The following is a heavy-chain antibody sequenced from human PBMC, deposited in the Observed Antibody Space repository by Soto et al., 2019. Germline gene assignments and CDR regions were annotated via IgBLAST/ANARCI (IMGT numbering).Heavy chain of an antibody. Sequence: SETLSLTCAVSGGSISSGGYSWSWIRQPPGKGLEWIGYIYHSGSTYYNPSLKSRVTISVDRSKNQFSLKLSSVTAADTAVYYWAREPDRWAQETPVPVSS. V-gene: IGHV4-30-2*01. CDR2: IYHSGST. J-gene: IGHJ5*02. CDR1: GGSISSGGYS. CDR3: AREPDR.